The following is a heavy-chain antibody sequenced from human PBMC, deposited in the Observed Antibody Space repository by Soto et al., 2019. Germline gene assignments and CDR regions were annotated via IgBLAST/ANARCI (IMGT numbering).Heavy chain of an antibody. D-gene: IGHD2-15*01. CDR3: ARDLSRGGNRTPSY. V-gene: IGHV3-30-3*01. Sequence: QVQLVESGGGVVQPGRSLRLSCAASGFTFSSYAMHWVRQAPGKGLEWVAVISYDGSNKYYADSVKGRFTISRDNSKNPLYLKMKGLRAEDTAVYYCARDLSRGGNRTPSYWGQGTLVTVSS. CDR2: ISYDGSNK. CDR1: GFTFSSYA. J-gene: IGHJ4*02.